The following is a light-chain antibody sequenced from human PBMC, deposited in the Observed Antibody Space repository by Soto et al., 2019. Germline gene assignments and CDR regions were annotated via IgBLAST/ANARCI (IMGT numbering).Light chain of an antibody. CDR1: SSDVGGYNY. Sequence: QSVLTQPPSASGSPGQSVAISCTGTSSDVGGYNYVSWYQQYPGKAPKLMIYDVSKRPSGAPDRFSGSKSGNTASLTVSGLQAEDEADYYCSSYAGAHIVFGTGTKVTVL. CDR2: DVS. J-gene: IGLJ1*01. V-gene: IGLV2-8*01. CDR3: SSYAGAHIV.